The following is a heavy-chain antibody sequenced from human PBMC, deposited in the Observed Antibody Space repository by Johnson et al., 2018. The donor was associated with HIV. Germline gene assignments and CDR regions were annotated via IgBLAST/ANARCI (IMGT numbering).Heavy chain of an antibody. J-gene: IGHJ3*02. V-gene: IGHV3-30*02. CDR1: EFTFSSYG. Sequence: QVQLVESGGGVVQPGGSLRLSCAASEFTFSSYGMHWVRQAPGKGLEWVAFIRYDGSNKYYADSVKGRFTISRDNSKNTLYLQMNSLRAEDTAVYYCARRRGLERTTKSPDAFDIWGQGTMVTVSS. CDR2: IRYDGSNK. CDR3: ARRRGLERTTKSPDAFDI. D-gene: IGHD1-1*01.